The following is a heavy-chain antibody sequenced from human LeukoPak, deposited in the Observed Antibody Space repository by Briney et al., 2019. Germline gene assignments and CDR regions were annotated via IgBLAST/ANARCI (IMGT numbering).Heavy chain of an antibody. CDR1: GFIFSSYG. CDR3: ASMTTVTLDDAFDI. D-gene: IGHD4-17*01. J-gene: IGHJ3*02. Sequence: GGSLRLSCAASGFIFSSYGMHWVRQAPGKGLEWVALIWYDGSKGSYADSVKGRFTISRDNSKNTLYLQMNSLRVEDTAVYYCASMTTVTLDDAFDIWGQGTMVTVSS. CDR2: IWYDGSKG. V-gene: IGHV3-33*01.